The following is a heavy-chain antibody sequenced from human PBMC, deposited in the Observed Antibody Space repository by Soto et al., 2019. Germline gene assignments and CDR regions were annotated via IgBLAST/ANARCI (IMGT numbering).Heavy chain of an antibody. V-gene: IGHV4-4*07. CDR2: IDASGNT. D-gene: IGHD6-13*01. J-gene: IGHJ6*02. CDR1: VDSITTYY. CDR3: TRYSNNWFQTEGMDV. Sequence: SETLSLTCTVSVDSITTYYWSWIRQPAGKGLEWIGRIDASGNTNYNPSLNSRVTMSIDTSKKQFSLKLTSVTAADTAIYYCTRYSNNWFQTEGMDVWGQGTTVTVSS.